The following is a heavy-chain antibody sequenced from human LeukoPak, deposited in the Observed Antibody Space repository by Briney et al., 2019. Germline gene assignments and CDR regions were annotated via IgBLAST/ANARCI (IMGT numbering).Heavy chain of an antibody. CDR3: AKDGYNYSDY. CDR2: IRYDGSNK. D-gene: IGHD5-24*01. V-gene: IGHV3-30*02. Sequence: PGGSLRLSCAASGFTFSNYGMHWVRQAPGKGLEWVAFIRYDGSNKDYADSVKGRSTISRDNSKNTLYLQMNSLRAEDTAVYYCAKDGYNYSDYWGQGTLVTVSS. J-gene: IGHJ4*02. CDR1: GFTFSNYG.